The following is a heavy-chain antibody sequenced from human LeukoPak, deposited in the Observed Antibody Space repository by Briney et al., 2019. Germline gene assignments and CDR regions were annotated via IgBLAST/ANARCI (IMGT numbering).Heavy chain of an antibody. D-gene: IGHD1-26*01. J-gene: IGHJ4*02. CDR2: MYYSGSI. CDR3: ARTRVPGSYSPKGPFDY. CDR1: GGSISSSNYY. V-gene: IGHV4-39*07. Sequence: MPSETLSLTCTVSGGSISSSNYYWVWIRQPPRKGLEWIGSMYYSGSIFYNPSLKSRVTISINTSKNQFSLKVSSVTAADTAVYYCARTRVPGSYSPKGPFDYWGQGTLVTVSS.